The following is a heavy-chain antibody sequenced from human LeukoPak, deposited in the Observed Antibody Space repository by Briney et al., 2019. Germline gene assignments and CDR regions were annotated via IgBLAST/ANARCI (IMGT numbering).Heavy chain of an antibody. D-gene: IGHD3-22*01. Sequence: ASVKVSSKASGYTFTSYGISSVRQAPGQGLEWMGWISAYNGNTNYAQKLQGRVTMTTDTSTSTAYMELRSLRSDDTAVYYCARVGDYYDSSGYHDYWGQGTLVTVSS. J-gene: IGHJ4*02. V-gene: IGHV1-18*01. CDR3: ARVGDYYDSSGYHDY. CDR2: ISAYNGNT. CDR1: GYTFTSYG.